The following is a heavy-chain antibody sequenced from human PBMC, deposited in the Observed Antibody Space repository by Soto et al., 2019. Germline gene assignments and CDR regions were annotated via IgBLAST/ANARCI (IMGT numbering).Heavy chain of an antibody. D-gene: IGHD3-10*01. CDR1: GYTFTSYG. V-gene: IGHV1-18*04. CDR2: ISAYNGNT. J-gene: IGHJ5*02. CDR3: ARDVWFGELSPNWFDP. Sequence: SVKVSCKASGYTFTSYGISWVRQAPGQGLEWMGWISAYNGNTNYAQKLQGRVTMTTDTSTSTAYMELRSLRSDDTAVYYCARDVWFGELSPNWFDPWGQGTLVTVSS.